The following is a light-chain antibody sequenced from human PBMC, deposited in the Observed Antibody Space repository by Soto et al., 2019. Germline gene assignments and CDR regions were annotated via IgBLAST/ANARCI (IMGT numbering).Light chain of an antibody. CDR3: GTWDSSLSAVL. CDR1: SSNIGNNY. J-gene: IGLJ3*02. CDR2: END. Sequence: QSVLTQPPSVSATPGQKVTISCSGSSSNIGNNYVSWYQRLPGTAPKLLIYENDKRPSGIPDRFSGSKSGTSATLGITGLQTGDEADYFCGTWDSSLSAVLFGGGIKLTVL. V-gene: IGLV1-51*02.